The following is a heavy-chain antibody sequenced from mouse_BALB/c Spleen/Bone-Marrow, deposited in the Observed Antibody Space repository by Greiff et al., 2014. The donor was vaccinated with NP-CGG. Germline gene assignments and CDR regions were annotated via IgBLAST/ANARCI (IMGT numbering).Heavy chain of an antibody. J-gene: IGHJ3*01. CDR1: GYTFTSYW. Sequence: QVQLKESGAELAKPGASVKMSCKASGYTFTSYWMHWVKQRPGQGLEWIGYINPSTGYTEYNQKFKDKATLTADKSSSTAYMQLIRLASEDSAFYYCARGYYSSSLVYWGQGTLVTVSA. CDR2: INPSTGYT. V-gene: IGHV1-7*01. D-gene: IGHD1-1*01. CDR3: ARGYYSSSLVY.